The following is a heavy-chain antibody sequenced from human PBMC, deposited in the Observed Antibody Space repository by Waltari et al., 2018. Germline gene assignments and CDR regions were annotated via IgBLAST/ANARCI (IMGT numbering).Heavy chain of an antibody. CDR1: GYSISSGYY. V-gene: IGHV4-38-2*01. Sequence: QVQLQESGPGLVKPSETLSLTCAVSGYSISSGYYWGWIRQPPGKGLEWIGSIYHSGSTYYNPSRKSRVTISVDTSKNQCSLKLSSVTAADTAVYYCARHKTNTVTIDYWGQGTLVTVSS. CDR2: IYHSGST. D-gene: IGHD4-17*01. J-gene: IGHJ4*02. CDR3: ARHKTNTVTIDY.